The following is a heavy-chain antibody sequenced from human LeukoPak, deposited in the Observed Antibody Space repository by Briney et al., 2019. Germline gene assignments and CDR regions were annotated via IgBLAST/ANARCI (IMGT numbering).Heavy chain of an antibody. CDR1: AFTFNSYG. Sequence: GGSLRLSCAASAFTFNSYGMHWVRQAPGKGLEWVAVISYDGSKKYYADPVKGRFTISRDNSKNTLYLQMSSLRAEDTAVYYCAKDLSRGYYDSSAQDNWGQGTLVTVSS. V-gene: IGHV3-30*18. J-gene: IGHJ4*02. CDR2: ISYDGSKK. D-gene: IGHD3-22*01. CDR3: AKDLSRGYYDSSAQDN.